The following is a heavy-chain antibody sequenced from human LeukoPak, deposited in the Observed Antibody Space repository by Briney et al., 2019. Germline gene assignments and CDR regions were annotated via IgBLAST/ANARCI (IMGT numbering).Heavy chain of an antibody. V-gene: IGHV3-7*01. Sequence: PGGSLRLSCAASGFNFSAYWMSWVRQAPGKGLEWVANIKQDGSDTYYVDSVKGRFTISRDNAKNPLYLQMNSLRAEDSAVYYCAREYVNCGGDCYPGRTDYWGQGTLVTVSS. D-gene: IGHD2-21*02. CDR1: GFNFSAYW. CDR3: AREYVNCGGDCYPGRTDY. CDR2: IKQDGSDT. J-gene: IGHJ4*02.